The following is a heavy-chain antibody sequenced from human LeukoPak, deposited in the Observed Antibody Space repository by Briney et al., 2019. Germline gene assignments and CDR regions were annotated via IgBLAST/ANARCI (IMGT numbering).Heavy chain of an antibody. CDR3: AKRGDVWSDSYAFAMDV. CDR2: IRYDGSNT. J-gene: IGHJ6*02. Sequence: GGSLRLSCAASGFTFSSHAMSWVRQAPAKGLEWVSGIRYDGSNTFYADSVKGRFTISRDNSRDTLYLQMSSLRAEDTAVYYCAKRGDVWSDSYAFAMDVWGQGTTVTVSS. D-gene: IGHD3-3*01. CDR1: GFTFSSHA. V-gene: IGHV3-23*01.